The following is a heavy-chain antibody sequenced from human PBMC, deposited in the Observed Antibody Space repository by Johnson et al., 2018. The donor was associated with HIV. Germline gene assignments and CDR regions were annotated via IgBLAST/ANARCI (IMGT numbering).Heavy chain of an antibody. CDR2: IWYDGSNK. D-gene: IGHD6-19*01. Sequence: VQLVESGGGVVQPGRSLRLSCAASGFTLSSYGMHWVRQAPGKGLEWVAVIWYDGSNKYYADSVKGRFTISRDNSKNTLYLQMNSLRAEDTAVYYCARVAVAGTYAFDIWGQGTMVTVSS. V-gene: IGHV3-33*01. CDR3: ARVAVAGTYAFDI. J-gene: IGHJ3*02. CDR1: GFTLSSYG.